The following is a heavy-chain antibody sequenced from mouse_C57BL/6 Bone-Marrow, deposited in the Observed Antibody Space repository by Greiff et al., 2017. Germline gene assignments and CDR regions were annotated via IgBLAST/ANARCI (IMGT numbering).Heavy chain of an antibody. Sequence: QVQLQQPGAELVKPGASVKVSCKASGYTFTSYWMHWVKQRPGQGLEWIGRIHPYDSDTNYNQKFKGKATLTVDKSSSTAYMQLSSLTSEDSAVYYCAIWVVATENYFDYWGQGTTLTVSS. CDR2: IHPYDSDT. J-gene: IGHJ2*01. CDR3: AIWVVATENYFDY. CDR1: GYTFTSYW. D-gene: IGHD1-1*01. V-gene: IGHV1-74*01.